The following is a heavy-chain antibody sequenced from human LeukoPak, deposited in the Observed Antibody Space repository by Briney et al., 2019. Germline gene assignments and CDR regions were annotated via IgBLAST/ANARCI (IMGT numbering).Heavy chain of an antibody. CDR1: GGSISSGSYY. Sequence: PSQTLSLTCTVSGGSISSGSYYWSWIRQPPGKGLEWIGEINHSGSTNYNPSLKSRVTISVDTSKNQFSLKLSSVTAADTAVYYCARGLRILWFGEFYNWFDPWGQGTLVTVSS. CDR3: ARGLRILWFGEFYNWFDP. V-gene: IGHV4-39*07. J-gene: IGHJ5*02. CDR2: INHSGST. D-gene: IGHD3-10*01.